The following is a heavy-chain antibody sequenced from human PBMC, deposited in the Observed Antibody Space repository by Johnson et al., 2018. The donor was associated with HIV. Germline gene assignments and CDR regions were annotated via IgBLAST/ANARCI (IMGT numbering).Heavy chain of an antibody. CDR2: IKSKTDGGTR. CDR3: TTGSSGSNAFDI. Sequence: VQLVESGGGLVKPGGSLRLSCAASGFTFNNAWMSWVRQAPGKGLEWVGRIKSKTDGGTRDYAAPVKGRFTISRNDSKNTLYLQMNSLKTEDTAVYYCTTGSSGSNAFDIWGQGTMVTVSS. J-gene: IGHJ3*02. CDR1: GFTFNNAW. D-gene: IGHD3-22*01. V-gene: IGHV3-15*01.